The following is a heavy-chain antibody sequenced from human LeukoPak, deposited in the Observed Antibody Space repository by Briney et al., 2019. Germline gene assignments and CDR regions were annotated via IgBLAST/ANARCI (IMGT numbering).Heavy chain of an antibody. CDR2: IKQDGSEK. J-gene: IGHJ4*02. V-gene: IGHV3-7*01. CDR1: GFTFSSYW. Sequence: PGGSLRLSCAASGFTFSSYWMSWDRQAPGKGLEWVANIKQDGSEKYYVDSVKGRFSISRDNAKNSMYLQMNSLRAEDTAVYYCARFWRGFDYWGEGTLVTVSS. D-gene: IGHD3-3*01. CDR3: ARFWRGFDY.